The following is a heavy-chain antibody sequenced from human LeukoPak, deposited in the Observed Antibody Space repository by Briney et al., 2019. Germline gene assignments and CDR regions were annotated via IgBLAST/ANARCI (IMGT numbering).Heavy chain of an antibody. CDR3: ARDGPAQMVDFDY. CDR2: TYPNDGAT. V-gene: IGHV1-2*02. CDR1: GYTFTGTGWY. D-gene: IGHD3-10*01. Sequence: ASVKVSCKASGYTFTGTGWYLYWLRQAPGQGLECMGWTYPNDGATAYAQKFQGRVAMTRDTSITTAYMELSRLRPDDTAVYYCARDGPAQMVDFDYWGQGTLVTVSS. J-gene: IGHJ4*02.